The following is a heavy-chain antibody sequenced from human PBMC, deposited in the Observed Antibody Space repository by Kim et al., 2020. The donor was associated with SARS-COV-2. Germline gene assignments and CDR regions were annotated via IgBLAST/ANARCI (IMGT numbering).Heavy chain of an antibody. CDR2: ISYDGSNK. CDR1: GFTFSSYA. J-gene: IGHJ6*02. Sequence: GGSLRLSCAASGFTFSSYAMHWVRQAPGKGLEWVAVISYDGSNKYYADSVKGRFTTSRDNSKNTLYLQMNSLKAEDTAVYYCARDGQLLWFGELGVGGMDVWGQGTTVTVSS. V-gene: IGHV3-30-3*01. D-gene: IGHD3-10*01. CDR3: ARDGQLLWFGELGVGGMDV.